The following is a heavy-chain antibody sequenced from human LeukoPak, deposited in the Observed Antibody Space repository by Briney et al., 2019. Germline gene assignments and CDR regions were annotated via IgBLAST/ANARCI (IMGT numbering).Heavy chain of an antibody. J-gene: IGHJ4*02. CDR3: ARAPPPLDSSGFDY. Sequence: SETLSLTCTVSGGSISSYYWSWIRQPPGKGLEWIGYIYYSESTNYNPSLKSRVTISVDTSKNQFSLKLSSVTAADTAVYYCARAPPPLDSSGFDYWGQGTLVTVSS. V-gene: IGHV4-59*01. CDR1: GGSISSYY. CDR2: IYYSEST. D-gene: IGHD6-19*01.